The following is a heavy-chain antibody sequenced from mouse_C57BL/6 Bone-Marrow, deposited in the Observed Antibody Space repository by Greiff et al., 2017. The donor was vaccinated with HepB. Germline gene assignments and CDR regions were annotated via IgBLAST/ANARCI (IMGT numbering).Heavy chain of an antibody. J-gene: IGHJ4*01. CDR3: ARAGSSGDYYAMDY. Sequence: EVQGVESGPELVKPGASVKISCKASGYSFTGYYMNWVKQSPEKSLEWIGEINPSTGGTTYNQKFKAKATLTVDKSSTTAYMQLKSLTSEDSAVYYCARAGSSGDYYAMDYWGQGTSVTVSS. V-gene: IGHV1-42*01. CDR1: GYSFTGYY. D-gene: IGHD1-1*01. CDR2: INPSTGGT.